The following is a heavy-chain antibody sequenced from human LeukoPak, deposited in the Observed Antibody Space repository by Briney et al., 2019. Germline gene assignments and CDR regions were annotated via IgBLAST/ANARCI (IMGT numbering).Heavy chain of an antibody. CDR3: ARGHLYYYDSSGYSNWFDP. CDR2: IYYSGST. CDR1: GGSVSSGSYY. Sequence: SETLSLTCTVSGGSVSSGSYYWSWIRQPPGKGLEWIGYIYYSGSTNYNPSLKSRVTISVDTSKNQFSLKLSSVTAADTAVYYCARGHLYYYDSSGYSNWFDPWGQGTLVTVSS. V-gene: IGHV4-61*01. J-gene: IGHJ5*02. D-gene: IGHD3-22*01.